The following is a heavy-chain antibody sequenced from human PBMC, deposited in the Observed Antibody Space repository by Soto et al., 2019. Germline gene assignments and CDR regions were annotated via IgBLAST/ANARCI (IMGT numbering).Heavy chain of an antibody. J-gene: IGHJ4*02. V-gene: IGHV3-23*01. D-gene: IGHD5-12*01. CDR2: ISGSGGST. Sequence: EVQLLECGGGLVQPGGSLRLSCAASGFTFSSYAMSWVRQAPGKGLEWVSAISGSGGSTYYADSVKGRFIISRDNSKNTLYLHMNSLRAEDTAVYYCAKPMIVATILNYWGQGPLVTVSS. CDR1: GFTFSSYA. CDR3: AKPMIVATILNY.